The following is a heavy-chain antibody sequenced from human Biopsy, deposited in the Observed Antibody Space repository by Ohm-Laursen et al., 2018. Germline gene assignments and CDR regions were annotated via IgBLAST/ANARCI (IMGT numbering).Heavy chain of an antibody. D-gene: IGHD1-26*01. Sequence: GTLSLTCTVSGDSIRNYYWSWIRQAAGKGLEWIGRIYPGGGTIYNPSLKSRVTMSVDTSKNHFSLNLNSVTTADTAVYYCAGIVLGPTNDAFDIWGQGTMVTVSS. CDR1: GDSIRNYY. CDR2: IYPGGGT. J-gene: IGHJ3*02. V-gene: IGHV4-4*07. CDR3: AGIVLGPTNDAFDI.